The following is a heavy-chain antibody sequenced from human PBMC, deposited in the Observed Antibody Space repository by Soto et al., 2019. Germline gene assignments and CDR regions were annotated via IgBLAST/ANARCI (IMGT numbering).Heavy chain of an antibody. CDR1: GFTFSSYS. CDR3: ARNIYDFWSGLYHGMDV. CDR2: ISSSSYI. J-gene: IGHJ6*02. Sequence: GGSLRLSCAASGFTFSSYSMNWVRQAPGKGLEWVSSISSSSYIHYADSVKGRFTISRDNAKNSLYLQMNSLRAEDTAVYYCARNIYDFWSGLYHGMDVWGQGTTVTVSS. D-gene: IGHD3-3*01. V-gene: IGHV3-21*01.